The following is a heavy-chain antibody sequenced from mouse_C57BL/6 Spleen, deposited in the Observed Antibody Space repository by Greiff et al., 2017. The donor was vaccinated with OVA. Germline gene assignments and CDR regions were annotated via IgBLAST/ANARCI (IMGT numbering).Heavy chain of an antibody. V-gene: IGHV1-61*01. CDR2: IYPSDSET. CDR1: GYTFTSYW. Sequence: QVQLQQPGAELVRPGSSVKLSCKASGYTFTSYWMDWVKQRPGQGLEWIGNIYPSDSETHYNQKFKDKATLTVDKSSSTAYMQLSSLTSEDSAVYYCARSTYCFDYWGQGTTLTVSS. CDR3: ARSTYCFDY. J-gene: IGHJ2*01.